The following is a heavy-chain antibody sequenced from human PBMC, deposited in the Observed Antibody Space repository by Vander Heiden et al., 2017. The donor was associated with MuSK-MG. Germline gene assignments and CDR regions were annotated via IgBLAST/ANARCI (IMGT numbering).Heavy chain of an antibody. CDR3: ARGDFWSGLGDY. J-gene: IGHJ4*02. Sequence: QVQLVQSGAEVKKPGSSVKVSCKASGGTFSSYAISWVRQAPGQGLEWMGGIIPIFGTANYAQKFQGRVTITADKSTSTAYMQLRRLRSEDTAVYCCARGDFWSGLGDYWCQGTLVTVSS. D-gene: IGHD3-3*01. V-gene: IGHV1-69*06. CDR2: IIPIFGTA. CDR1: GGTFSSYA.